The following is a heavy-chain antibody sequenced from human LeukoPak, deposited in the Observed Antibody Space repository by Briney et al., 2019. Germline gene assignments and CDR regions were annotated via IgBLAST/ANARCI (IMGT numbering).Heavy chain of an antibody. J-gene: IGHJ3*02. CDR3: ARSSPHCSSTSCYNDAFDI. Sequence: KPGGSLRLSCAASGFTFSSYSMNWARQAPGKGLEWVPSISSSSSYIYYADSVKGRFTISRDNAKNSLYLQMNSLRAEDTAVYYCARSSPHCSSTSCYNDAFDIWGQGTMVTVSS. CDR1: GFTFSSYS. CDR2: ISSSSSYI. V-gene: IGHV3-21*01. D-gene: IGHD2-2*02.